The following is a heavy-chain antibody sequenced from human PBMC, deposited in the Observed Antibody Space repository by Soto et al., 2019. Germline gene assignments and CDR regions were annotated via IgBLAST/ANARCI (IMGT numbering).Heavy chain of an antibody. Sequence: SEILSFTGSVSGGSIRGSYWSWIRQSPGKGLEWLGYVYYTGSTNDSPSLRSRVSISVDTSKNEFSLRLSSVTAADTAVYFCARSVAVPGAHIDYGGQGTQVTVSA. V-gene: IGHV4-59*01. CDR2: VYYTGST. D-gene: IGHD6-19*01. CDR3: ARSVAVPGAHIDY. J-gene: IGHJ4*02. CDR1: GGSIRGSY.